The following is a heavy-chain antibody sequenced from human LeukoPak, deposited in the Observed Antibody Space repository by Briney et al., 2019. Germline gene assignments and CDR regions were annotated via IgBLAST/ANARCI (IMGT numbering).Heavy chain of an antibody. CDR3: AKRGVVIRVILVGFHKEAYYFDS. CDR1: GISLSNYG. V-gene: IGHV3-23*01. D-gene: IGHD3-22*01. Sequence: GGSLTLSCAVSGISLSNYGMSWVRQPPGKGLEWVEGISESGGSKNDADSVKGRFTISRDNPKNTLYLQMNSLRAEDTAVYFCAKRGVVIRVILVGFHKEAYYFDSWGQGALVTVSS. CDR2: ISESGGSK. J-gene: IGHJ4*02.